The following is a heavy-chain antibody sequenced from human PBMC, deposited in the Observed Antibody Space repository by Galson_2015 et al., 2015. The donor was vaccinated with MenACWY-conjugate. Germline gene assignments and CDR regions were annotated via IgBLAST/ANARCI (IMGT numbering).Heavy chain of an antibody. CDR3: MTDFETSGY. J-gene: IGHJ4*02. CDR2: VKAKTDGGTT. Sequence: SLRLSCAVSGFTLSNAWMNWVRQAPGKGLEWVGRVKAKTDGGTTDYAAPVKGRFTISGDDSKNTLYLQMNSLKTEDTAVYFCMTDFETSGYWGQGTLVTVSS. V-gene: IGHV3-15*07. CDR1: GFTLSNAW. D-gene: IGHD3-9*01.